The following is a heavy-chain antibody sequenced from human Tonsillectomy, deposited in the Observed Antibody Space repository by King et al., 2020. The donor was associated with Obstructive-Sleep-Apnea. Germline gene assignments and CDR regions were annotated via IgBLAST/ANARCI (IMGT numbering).Heavy chain of an antibody. CDR1: GFTFSDYY. D-gene: IGHD3-10*01. Sequence: VQLVESWGGLVKPGGSLRLSCAASGFTFSDYYMSWIRQSPGKGLEWVSYISRSSSTIYYADSVKGRFTISRDNGKNSLYLQMNSLRAEDTAVYYCARGDVVRGVTTDYWGQGTLVTVSS. J-gene: IGHJ4*02. CDR3: ARGDVVRGVTTDY. CDR2: ISRSSSTI. V-gene: IGHV3-11*01.